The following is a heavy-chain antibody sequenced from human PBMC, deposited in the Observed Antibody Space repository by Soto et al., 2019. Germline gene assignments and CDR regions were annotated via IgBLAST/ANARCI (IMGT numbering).Heavy chain of an antibody. Sequence: GGSLRLSCAASGFTFDDYAMHWVRQAPGKGLEWVSGISWNSGSIGYADSVKGRFTISRDNAKSSLYLQMNSLRAEDTALYYCAKDLNRGNYYYYGMDVWGRGTTVTVSS. CDR2: ISWNSGSI. CDR3: AKDLNRGNYYYYGMDV. V-gene: IGHV3-9*01. D-gene: IGHD3-10*01. J-gene: IGHJ6*02. CDR1: GFTFDDYA.